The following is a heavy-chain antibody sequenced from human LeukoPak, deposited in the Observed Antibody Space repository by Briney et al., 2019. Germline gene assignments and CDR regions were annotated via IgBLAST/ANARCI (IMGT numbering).Heavy chain of an antibody. D-gene: IGHD4-11*01. J-gene: IGHJ6*03. CDR2: INPNSGGT. V-gene: IGHV1-2*02. CDR1: GYTFTGYY. Sequence: ASVKVSCKASGYTFTGYYMHWVRQAPGQRLEWMGWINPNSGGTNYAQKFQGRVTMTRDTSISTAYMELSRLRSDDTAVYYCARGATVTTYHYYYMDVWGKGTTVTVSS. CDR3: ARGATVTTYHYYYMDV.